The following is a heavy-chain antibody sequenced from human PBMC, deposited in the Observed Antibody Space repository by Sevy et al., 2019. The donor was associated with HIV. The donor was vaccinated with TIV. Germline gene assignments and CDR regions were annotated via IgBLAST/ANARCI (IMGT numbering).Heavy chain of an antibody. CDR2: INYSGST. CDR1: GGSITNNNYY. D-gene: IGHD3-3*01. J-gene: IGHJ4*02. Sequence: SETLSLTCTVSGGSITNNNYYWGRIRQSPGKGLEWIGTINYSGSTDYNPSLKSRVTVSVDTSKNQISLRLSSVTAADTAVYYCARHSLFTIFGVVIDPKMYYFDYWGQGTLVTVSS. CDR3: ARHSLFTIFGVVIDPKMYYFDY. V-gene: IGHV4-39*01.